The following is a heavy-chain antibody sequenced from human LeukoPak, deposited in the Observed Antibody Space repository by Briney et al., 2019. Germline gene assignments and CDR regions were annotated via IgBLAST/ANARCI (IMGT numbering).Heavy chain of an antibody. D-gene: IGHD6-13*01. CDR1: GFTLSDHY. V-gene: IGHV3-72*01. CDR3: ARLSSWYGYFDY. J-gene: IGHJ4*02. Sequence: GGSLRLSCAASGFTLSDHYMDWVRQAPGKGLEWVGRTRSKANSYTTEYAASAKGRFTISRDDSKNSLYLQMDSLKTEDTAVYYCARLSSWYGYFDYWGQGTLVTVSS. CDR2: TRSKANSYTT.